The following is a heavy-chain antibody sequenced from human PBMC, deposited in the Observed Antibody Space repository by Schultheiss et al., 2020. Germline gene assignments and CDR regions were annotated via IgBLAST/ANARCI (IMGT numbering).Heavy chain of an antibody. V-gene: IGHV5-51*01. CDR1: GFTFSDYY. Sequence: GGSMRLSCAASGFTFSDYYMSWIRQAPGKGLEWMGIIYPGDSDTRYSPSFQGQVTISADKSISTAYLQWSSLKASDTAMYYCARAPGHYYYDSSSGRTRYGMDVWGPGTTVTVAS. D-gene: IGHD3-22*01. CDR3: ARAPGHYYYDSSSGRTRYGMDV. J-gene: IGHJ6*02. CDR2: IYPGDSDT.